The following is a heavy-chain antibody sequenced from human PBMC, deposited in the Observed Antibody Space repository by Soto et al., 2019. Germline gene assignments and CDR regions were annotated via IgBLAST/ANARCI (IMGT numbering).Heavy chain of an antibody. Sequence: QVQLVQSGAEVKKPESSVKVCCKAPGGTFRTYAISWVRQTPGQGLEWMGGIVPMFGTANYAQRFQDRVTIIADESTNTVYMELSSLRSEDTAVYFCASGIQLWLRRINNGYSGWGQGTLVTVSS. J-gene: IGHJ4*02. V-gene: IGHV1-69*01. CDR3: ASGIQLWLRRINNGYSG. CDR1: GGTFRTYA. D-gene: IGHD5-18*01. CDR2: IVPMFGTA.